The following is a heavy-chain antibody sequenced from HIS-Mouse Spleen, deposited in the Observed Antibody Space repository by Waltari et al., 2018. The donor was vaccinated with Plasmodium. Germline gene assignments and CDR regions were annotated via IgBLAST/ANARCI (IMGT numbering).Heavy chain of an antibody. CDR1: GFTFSSYS. CDR3: ARVNSGSYYWFDP. CDR2: ISSSSSTI. Sequence: EVQLVESGGGLVQPGGSLRLSCAASGFTFSSYSMKWVGQAPGKGLEWVSYISSSSSTIYYADSVKGRFTISRDNAKNSLYLQMNSLRAEDTAVYYCARVNSGSYYWFDPWGQGTLVTVSS. V-gene: IGHV3-48*01. J-gene: IGHJ5*02. D-gene: IGHD1-26*01.